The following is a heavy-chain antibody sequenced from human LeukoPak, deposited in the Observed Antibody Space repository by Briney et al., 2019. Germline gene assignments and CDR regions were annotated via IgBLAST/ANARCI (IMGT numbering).Heavy chain of an antibody. J-gene: IGHJ4*02. Sequence: GGSLRLSCAASGFTFSSYAIHWVRQAPGKGLEWVAVISYDGSNKYYADSVKGRFTISRDNSKNTLYLQMNSLRTEDTAVYYCTRVMRLSSSSGRYSASQIDYWGQGTLVTVSS. CDR1: GFTFSSYA. V-gene: IGHV3-30*04. CDR3: TRVMRLSSSSGRYSASQIDY. D-gene: IGHD1-26*01. CDR2: ISYDGSNK.